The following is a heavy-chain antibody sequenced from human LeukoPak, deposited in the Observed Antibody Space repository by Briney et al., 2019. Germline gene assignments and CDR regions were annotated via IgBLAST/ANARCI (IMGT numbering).Heavy chain of an antibody. D-gene: IGHD1-7*01. CDR2: INPNSGGT. CDR3: ARDQLPHPFDY. Sequence: ASVKVSCKASGYTFTGYYMHWVRQAPGQGLEWMGRINPNSGGTNYAQKFQGRVTMTRDTSISAAYMELSRLRSDDTAVYYCARDQLPHPFDYWGQGTLVTVSS. V-gene: IGHV1-2*06. J-gene: IGHJ4*02. CDR1: GYTFTGYY.